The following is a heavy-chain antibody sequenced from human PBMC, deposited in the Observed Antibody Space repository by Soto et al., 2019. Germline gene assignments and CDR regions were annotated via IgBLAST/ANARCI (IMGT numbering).Heavy chain of an antibody. V-gene: IGHV4-59*01. CDR1: GGSISTYY. J-gene: IGHJ3*02. CDR2: IYYRGST. D-gene: IGHD5-12*01. CDR3: ARDLGGYDYAFDI. Sequence: SETLSLTCTVSGGSISTYYWSWIRQPPGKGLEWVGYIYYRGSTNYNPSLKSRVTTSVDTSKNQFSLKLTSVTPADTAVYYCARDLGGYDYAFDIWGQGTMVTVSS.